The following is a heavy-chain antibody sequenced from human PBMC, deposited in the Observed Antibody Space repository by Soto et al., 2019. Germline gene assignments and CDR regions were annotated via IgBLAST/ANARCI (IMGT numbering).Heavy chain of an antibody. CDR2: ISGSGGST. V-gene: IGHV3-23*01. CDR3: AKDPSSSSNLNWFDP. D-gene: IGHD6-13*01. CDR1: GFTFSSYA. J-gene: IGHJ5*02. Sequence: PGGSLRLSCAASGFTFSSYAMSWVRQAPGKGLEWVSAISGSGGSTYYADSVKGRFTISRDNSKNTLYLQMNSLRAEDTAVYYCAKDPSSSSNLNWFDPWGQGTLVNVSS.